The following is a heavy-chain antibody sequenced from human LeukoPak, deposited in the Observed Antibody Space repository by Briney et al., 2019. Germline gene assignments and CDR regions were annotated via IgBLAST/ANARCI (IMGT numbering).Heavy chain of an antibody. CDR3: ARGQRAHVEWSYYMDV. Sequence: GGSLRLSCAASGFTFSSYSMNWVRQAPGKGLEWVSSISSSSSYIYYADPVRGRFTISRDNTKNTLYLQMNSLRPDDTAVYYCARGQRAHVEWSYYMDVWGKGTTVTVSS. CDR1: GFTFSSYS. D-gene: IGHD3-3*01. CDR2: ISSSSSYI. J-gene: IGHJ6*03. V-gene: IGHV3-21*01.